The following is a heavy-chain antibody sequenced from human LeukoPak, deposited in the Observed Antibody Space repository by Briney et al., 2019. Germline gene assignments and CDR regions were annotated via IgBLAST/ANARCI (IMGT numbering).Heavy chain of an antibody. CDR3: ARDCRWNHVGPFHYCYY. CDR2: ISGYNGNT. V-gene: IGHV1-18*01. D-gene: IGHD1-14*01. CDR1: GYTFSYHG. Sequence: GASVSVSCKSSGYTFSYHGVRWVLHAPGPRLESMGWISGYNGNTKYAQKFQGRVTMTTDTSTITAYMELRSLRSDDTAVYYCARDCRWNHVGPFHYCYYWGQGTLVTVSS. J-gene: IGHJ4*02.